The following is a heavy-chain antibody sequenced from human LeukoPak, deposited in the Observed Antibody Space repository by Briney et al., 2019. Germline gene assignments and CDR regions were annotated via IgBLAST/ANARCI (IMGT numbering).Heavy chain of an antibody. V-gene: IGHV4-34*01. J-gene: IGHJ4*02. CDR2: INHNGNT. Sequence: SETLSLTCAVYGGSFNDHYWSWIRQPPGKGLEWIGEINHNGNTNYNPSLKSRLTISVDTSKNQFSLKVRSVTAADTAVYYCARRVRFGDGWVFDSWGRGNPVTVSS. D-gene: IGHD5-24*01. CDR3: ARRVRFGDGWVFDS. CDR1: GGSFNDHY.